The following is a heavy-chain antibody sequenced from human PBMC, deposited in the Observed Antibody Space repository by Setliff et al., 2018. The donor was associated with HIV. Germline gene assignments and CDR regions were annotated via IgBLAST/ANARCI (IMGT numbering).Heavy chain of an antibody. J-gene: IGHJ6*03. Sequence: SETLSLTCSVSGDSMSSSSYYWSWIRQPPGKGLEWIGEINHSGTTNYNPSLKSRVTISVDTSKNQCSLKVSSVTAADTAVYYCARSSYTISFYYFYMDVGGKGTTVTVSS. CDR3: ARSSYTISFYYFYMDV. D-gene: IGHD3-10*01. CDR1: GDSMSSSSYY. CDR2: INHSGTT. V-gene: IGHV4-39*07.